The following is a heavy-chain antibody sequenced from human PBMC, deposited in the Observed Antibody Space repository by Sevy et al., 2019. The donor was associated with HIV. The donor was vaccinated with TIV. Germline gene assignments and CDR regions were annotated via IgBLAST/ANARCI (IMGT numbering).Heavy chain of an antibody. V-gene: IGHV4-34*01. CDR3: ARTRNPIAYYYGSGSYRPTDGMDV. CDR2: INHSGST. CDR1: GGSFSGYY. Sequence: LTASETLSLTCAVYGGSFSGYYWSWIRQPPGKGLEWIGEINHSGSTNYNPSLKSRVTISVDTSKNQFSLKLSSVTAADTAVYYCARTRNPIAYYYGSGSYRPTDGMDVWGQGTTVTVSS. D-gene: IGHD3-10*01. J-gene: IGHJ6*02.